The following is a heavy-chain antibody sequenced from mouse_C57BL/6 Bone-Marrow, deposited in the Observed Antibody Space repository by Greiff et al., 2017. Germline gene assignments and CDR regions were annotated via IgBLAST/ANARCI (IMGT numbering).Heavy chain of an antibody. Sequence: EVKLEESGGGLVQPGGSMKLSCVASGFTFSNYWMNWVRQSPEKGLEWVAQIRLKSDNYATHYAESVKGRFTISRDDSKSSVYLQMNNLRAEDTGIYYCTKYYYGSPGPYYFDYWGQGTTLTVSS. CDR1: GFTFSNYW. CDR3: TKYYYGSPGPYYFDY. CDR2: IRLKSDNYAT. V-gene: IGHV6-3*01. D-gene: IGHD1-1*01. J-gene: IGHJ2*01.